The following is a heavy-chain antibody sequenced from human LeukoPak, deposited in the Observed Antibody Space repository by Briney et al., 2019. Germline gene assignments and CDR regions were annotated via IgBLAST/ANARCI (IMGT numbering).Heavy chain of an antibody. V-gene: IGHV4-39*01. CDR3: ARLVLLTYYDILTGSGEFDY. J-gene: IGHJ4*02. CDR2: IYYSGST. CDR1: GGSISSSSYY. D-gene: IGHD3-9*01. Sequence: SETLSLTRTVSGGSISSSSYYWGWIRQPPGKGLEWIGSIYYSGSTYYNPSLKSRVTISVDTSKNQFSLKLSSVTAADTAVYYCARLVLLTYYDILTGSGEFDYWGQGILVTVSS.